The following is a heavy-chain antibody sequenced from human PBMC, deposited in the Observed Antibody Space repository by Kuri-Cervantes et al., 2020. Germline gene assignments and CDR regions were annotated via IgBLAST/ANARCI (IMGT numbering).Heavy chain of an antibody. V-gene: IGHV4-59*12. CDR1: GGSISSYY. CDR3: ASIQTEGFGELFLSN. D-gene: IGHD3-10*01. Sequence: SETLSLTCTVSGGSISSYYWSWIRQPPGKGVEWIGYIYYSGSTYYNPSLKSRVTISVDTSKNQFSLKLSSVTAADTAVYYCASIQTEGFGELFLSNWGQGTLVTVSS. CDR2: IYYSGST. J-gene: IGHJ4*02.